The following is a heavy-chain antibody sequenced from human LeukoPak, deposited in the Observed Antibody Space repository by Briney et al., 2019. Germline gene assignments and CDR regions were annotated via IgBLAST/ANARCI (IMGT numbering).Heavy chain of an antibody. CDR1: GFTFSSYS. V-gene: IGHV3-21*01. CDR2: ISSSSSYI. J-gene: IGHJ4*02. Sequence: GGSLRLSCAASGFTFSSYSMNWVRQAPGKGLEGVSSISSSSSYIYYADSVKGRFTISRDNAKNSLYLQMNSLRAEDTAVYYCAKGELRYFDWLLSNYDYWGQGTLVTVSS. D-gene: IGHD3-9*01. CDR3: AKGELRYFDWLLSNYDY.